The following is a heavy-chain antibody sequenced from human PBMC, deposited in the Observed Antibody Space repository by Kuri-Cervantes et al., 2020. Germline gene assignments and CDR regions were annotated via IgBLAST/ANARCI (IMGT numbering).Heavy chain of an antibody. Sequence: GESLKISCAASGFTVSSNYTSWVRQAPGKGLEWVSVIYSGGSTYYADSVKGRFTISRDNSKNTLYLQMNSLRAEDTAVYYCGIGGEFDYWGQGTLVTVSS. D-gene: IGHD3-16*01. CDR3: GIGGEFDY. V-gene: IGHV3-53*01. CDR2: IYSGGST. J-gene: IGHJ4*02. CDR1: GFTVSSNY.